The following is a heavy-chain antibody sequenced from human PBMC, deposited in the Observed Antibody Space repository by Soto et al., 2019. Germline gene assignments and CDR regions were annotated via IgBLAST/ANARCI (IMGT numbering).Heavy chain of an antibody. D-gene: IGHD3-22*01. CDR3: ARDPRDDSSGYWLNYFDY. CDR2: IYYSGST. CDR1: GGSISSYY. J-gene: IGHJ4*02. Sequence: SETLSLTCTVSGGSISSYYWSWIRQPPGKGLEWIGYIYYSGSTNYNPSLKSRVTISVDTSKNQFSLKLSSVTAADTAVYYCARDPRDDSSGYWLNYFDYWGQGTLVTVSS. V-gene: IGHV4-59*01.